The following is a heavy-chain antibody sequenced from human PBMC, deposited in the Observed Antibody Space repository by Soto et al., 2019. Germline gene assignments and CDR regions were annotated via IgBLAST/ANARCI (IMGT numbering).Heavy chain of an antibody. J-gene: IGHJ5*02. CDR1: GFTFNNYA. CDR2: ISGSGGNK. V-gene: IGHV3-23*01. Sequence: GGSLRLSCAASGFTFNNYAMTWVRQAPGKGLEWVSHISGSGGNKYYADSVKGRFTISRDNSKNTLYLQMNSLRAEDTDVYDCAKASYCSNIRGCGDNWFDPWGQGTLVTVSS. D-gene: IGHD2-2*01. CDR3: AKASYCSNIRGCGDNWFDP.